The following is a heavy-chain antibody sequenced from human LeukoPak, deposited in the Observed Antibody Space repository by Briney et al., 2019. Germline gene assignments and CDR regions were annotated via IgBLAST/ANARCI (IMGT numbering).Heavy chain of an antibody. V-gene: IGHV1-46*01. J-gene: IGHJ3*02. CDR2: INPSGGST. CDR3: ARGGCSSTSCYIPLGAFDI. Sequence: ASVKVSCKASGYTFTSYYMHWVRQAPGQGLEWMGIINPSGGSTSYAQKFQGRVTITTDESTSTAYMELSSLRSEDTAVYYCARGGCSSTSCYIPLGAFDIWGQGTMVTVSS. CDR1: GYTFTSYY. D-gene: IGHD2-2*02.